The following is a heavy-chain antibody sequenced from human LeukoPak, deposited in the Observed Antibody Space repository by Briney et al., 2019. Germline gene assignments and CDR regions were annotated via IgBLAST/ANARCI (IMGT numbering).Heavy chain of an antibody. CDR3: ARARARIAAAGTNWFDP. CDR1: GYTFTSYD. D-gene: IGHD6-13*01. V-gene: IGHV1-8*01. Sequence: ASVKVSCEASGYTFTSYDINWVRQATGQGLEWMGWMNPNSGNTGYAQKFQGRVTMTRNTSISTAYMELSSLRSEDTAVYYCARARARIAAAGTNWFDPWGQGTLVTVSS. J-gene: IGHJ5*02. CDR2: MNPNSGNT.